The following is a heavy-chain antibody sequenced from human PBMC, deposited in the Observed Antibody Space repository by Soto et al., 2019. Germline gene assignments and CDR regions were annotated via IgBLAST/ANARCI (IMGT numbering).Heavy chain of an antibody. CDR1: GGTFSSYT. J-gene: IGHJ2*01. D-gene: IGHD2-15*01. Sequence: SVKVSCKASGGTFSSYTISWVRQAPGQGLEWMGRIIPILGIANYAQKFQGRVTITADKSTSTAYMELSSLRSEDTAVYYCARVGSRGSGGSWNPPWYFDLWGRGTLVTVSS. V-gene: IGHV1-69*02. CDR3: ARVGSRGSGGSWNPPWYFDL. CDR2: IIPILGIA.